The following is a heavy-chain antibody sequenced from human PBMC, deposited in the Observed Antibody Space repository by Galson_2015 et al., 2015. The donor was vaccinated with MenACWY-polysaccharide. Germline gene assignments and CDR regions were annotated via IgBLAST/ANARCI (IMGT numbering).Heavy chain of an antibody. J-gene: IGHJ4*02. CDR3: ANDIRYTSDAFDY. Sequence: SLRLSCAASGFTFDDYGMHWVRQAPGKGLEWVSSISWNSGSIGYADSVKGRFTISRDNSKNYLYLQMKSLRAEDTALDYCANDIRYTSDAFDYWGQGTLVTVSS. V-gene: IGHV3-9*01. CDR2: ISWNSGSI. D-gene: IGHD1-14*01. CDR1: GFTFDDYG.